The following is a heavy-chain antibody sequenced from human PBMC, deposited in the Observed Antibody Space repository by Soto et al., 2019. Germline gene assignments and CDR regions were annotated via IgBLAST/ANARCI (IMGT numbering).Heavy chain of an antibody. D-gene: IGHD4-17*01. Sequence: GGSLRLSCAASGFTFDDYAMHWVRQAPGKGLEWVSGISWNSGSIGYADSVKGRFTISRDNAKNSLYLQMNSLRAEDTALYYCAKDLNYGDYEDYYYYGMDVWGQGTTVTV. J-gene: IGHJ6*02. CDR3: AKDLNYGDYEDYYYYGMDV. V-gene: IGHV3-9*01. CDR2: ISWNSGSI. CDR1: GFTFDDYA.